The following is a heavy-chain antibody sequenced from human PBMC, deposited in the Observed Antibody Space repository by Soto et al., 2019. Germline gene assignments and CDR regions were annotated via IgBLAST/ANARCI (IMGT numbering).Heavy chain of an antibody. V-gene: IGHV4-4*07. CDR3: ANDMTTVTNWYDQ. J-gene: IGHJ5*02. CDR2: IYTSGST. CDR1: GASISSYY. D-gene: IGHD4-4*01. Sequence: SETLSLTCTVSGASISSYYWCWIRQPAGKGLEWIGRIYTSGSTNYNPSLKSRVTMSVDTSKNQFSLKLSSVTAADTAVYYCANDMTTVTNWYDQWGQGTLVTVSS.